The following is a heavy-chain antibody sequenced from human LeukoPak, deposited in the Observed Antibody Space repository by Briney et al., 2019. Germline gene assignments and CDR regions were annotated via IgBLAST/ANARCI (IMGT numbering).Heavy chain of an antibody. CDR1: GYSFTSYW. D-gene: IGHD6-19*01. CDR2: IYPGDSDT. V-gene: IGHV5-51*01. Sequence: GESLKISCKGSGYSFTSYWIGWVRQMPGKGLEWMGIIYPGDSDTRYSPSFQGQVTISADKSISTAYLQWSSLKASDTAMYYCARQLGIAVAGDWFDPWSQGTLVTVSS. J-gene: IGHJ5*02. CDR3: ARQLGIAVAGDWFDP.